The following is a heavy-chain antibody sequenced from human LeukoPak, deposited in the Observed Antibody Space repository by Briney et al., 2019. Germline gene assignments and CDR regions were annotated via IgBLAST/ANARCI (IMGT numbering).Heavy chain of an antibody. CDR2: INHSGST. V-gene: IGHV4-34*01. J-gene: IGHJ4*02. Sequence: SETLSLTCAVYGGSFSGYYWSWIRQPPGKGLEWIREINHSGSTNYNPSLKSRVTISVDTSKNQFSLKLSSVTAADTAVYYCARVGYSYGTQTDYWGQGTLVTVSS. CDR1: GGSFSGYY. D-gene: IGHD5-18*01. CDR3: ARVGYSYGTQTDY.